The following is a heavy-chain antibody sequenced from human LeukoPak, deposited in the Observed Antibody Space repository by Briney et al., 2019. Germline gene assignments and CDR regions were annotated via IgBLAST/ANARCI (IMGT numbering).Heavy chain of an antibody. V-gene: IGHV3-7*03. CDR2: IKQDGSKK. CDR3: AKIRGYISGWQGFLDS. CDR1: GFPFSSYW. Sequence: PGGSLRLSCVASGFPFSSYWMTWVRQAPGKGLEWVANIKQDGSKKSYVDSVKGRFTISRDNAKNSLYLQMDSLRVEDTAVYYCAKIRGYISGWQGFLDSWGQGTLVTVSS. D-gene: IGHD6-19*01. J-gene: IGHJ4*02.